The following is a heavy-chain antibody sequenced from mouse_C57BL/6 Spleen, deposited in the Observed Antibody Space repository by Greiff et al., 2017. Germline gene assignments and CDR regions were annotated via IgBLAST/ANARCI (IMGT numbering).Heavy chain of an antibody. CDR3: AREGRGLDY. D-gene: IGHD3-3*01. CDR1: GYTFTSYW. Sequence: VQLQQPGAELVRPGTSVKLSCKASGYTFTSYWMHWVKQRPGQGLEWIGVIDPSDSYTNYNQKFKGKATLTVDTSSSTAYMQLSSLTSEDSAVYYCAREGRGLDYWGQGTTLTVSS. J-gene: IGHJ2*01. V-gene: IGHV1-59*01. CDR2: IDPSDSYT.